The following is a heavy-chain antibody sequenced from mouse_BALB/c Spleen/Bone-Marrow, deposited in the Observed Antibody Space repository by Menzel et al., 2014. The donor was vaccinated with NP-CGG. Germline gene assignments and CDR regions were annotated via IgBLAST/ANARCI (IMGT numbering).Heavy chain of an antibody. CDR3: ARSRGYDVGPFAF. CDR2: INPGSGSS. V-gene: IGHV1-54*01. CDR1: GYAFTNYL. J-gene: IGHJ3*01. D-gene: IGHD2-2*01. Sequence: QVQLQQSGAELVRPGTSVKVSCKASGYAFTNYLIEWVKQRPGQGLEWIGVINPGSGSSNYNENFKGKATLTADRSSSTAYMLLSSLTSGDSAVYFCARSRGYDVGPFAFWGQGTLVTVSA.